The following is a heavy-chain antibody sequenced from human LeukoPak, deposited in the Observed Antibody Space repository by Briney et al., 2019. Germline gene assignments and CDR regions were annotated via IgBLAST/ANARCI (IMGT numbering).Heavy chain of an antibody. V-gene: IGHV3-48*03. CDR1: GFTFSSYE. D-gene: IGHD5-12*01. J-gene: IGHJ4*02. CDR2: SSSSGSTI. CDR3: ARGSLHSAYGFDY. Sequence: GGSLRLSCTASGFTFSSYEMNWVRQAPGKGLEWVSHSSSSGSTIYYAGSVKGRFTIARDNAKNSVYLQMNSLRAEDTAVYYCARGSLHSAYGFDYWGQGTLVTVSS.